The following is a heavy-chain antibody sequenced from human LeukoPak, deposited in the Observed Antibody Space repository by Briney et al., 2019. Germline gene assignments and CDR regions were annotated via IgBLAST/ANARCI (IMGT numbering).Heavy chain of an antibody. J-gene: IGHJ4*02. V-gene: IGHV3-9*01. CDR3: ATSITIFGVAIR. CDR1: GFTFDDYA. CDR2: ISWNSGSI. Sequence: GGSLRLSCAASGFTFDDYAMHWVRQAPGKGLEWVSGISWNSGSIGYADSVKGRFTISRDNAKNSLYLQMNSLRAEDTALYYCATSITIFGVAIRWGRGTLVTVSS. D-gene: IGHD3-3*01.